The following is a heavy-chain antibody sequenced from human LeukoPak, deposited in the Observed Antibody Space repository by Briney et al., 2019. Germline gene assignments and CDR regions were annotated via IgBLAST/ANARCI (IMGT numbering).Heavy chain of an antibody. Sequence: GGSLRLSCAASGFTLSNYGMQWVRQAPGKGLEWVSYISSGGNTIFYADSVKGRFTISRDNAKNSLYLQMNSLRAEDTALYYCARGCSTTSCYYWYFDLWGRGTLVTVSS. CDR2: ISSGGNTI. V-gene: IGHV3-48*04. J-gene: IGHJ2*01. CDR1: GFTLSNYG. CDR3: ARGCSTTSCYYWYFDL. D-gene: IGHD2-2*01.